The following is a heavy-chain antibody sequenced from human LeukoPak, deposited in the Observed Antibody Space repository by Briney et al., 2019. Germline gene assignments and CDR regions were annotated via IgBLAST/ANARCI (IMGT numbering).Heavy chain of an antibody. Sequence: PGGSLRLSCAASGFTFSSYAVSWVRQAPGKGLEWVSAISGSGGSTYYADSVKGRFTISRDNSKNTLYLQMNSLRAEDTAVYYCAKDTGFWSGYSFDYWGQGTLVTVSS. J-gene: IGHJ4*02. CDR2: ISGSGGST. V-gene: IGHV3-23*01. D-gene: IGHD3-3*01. CDR3: AKDTGFWSGYSFDY. CDR1: GFTFSSYA.